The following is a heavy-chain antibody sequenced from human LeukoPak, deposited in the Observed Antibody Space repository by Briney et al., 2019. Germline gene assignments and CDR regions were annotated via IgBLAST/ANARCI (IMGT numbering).Heavy chain of an antibody. CDR3: AKDRDWTVTVPDY. Sequence: PGGSLRLSCAASGFTFSSYAMSWVRQAPGKGLEWVSTIGGSPDDTYYADSVKGRFPISRDNSKNTLYLQMNSLRAEDTAVYYCAKDRDWTVTVPDYWGQGTLVTVSS. CDR1: GFTFSSYA. D-gene: IGHD4-17*01. V-gene: IGHV3-23*01. J-gene: IGHJ4*02. CDR2: IGGSPDDT.